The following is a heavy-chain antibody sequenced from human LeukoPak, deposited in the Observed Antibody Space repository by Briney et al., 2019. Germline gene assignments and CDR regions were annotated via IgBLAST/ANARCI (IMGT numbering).Heavy chain of an antibody. CDR3: ASSSSGWYNFDY. CDR1: GFTFSSYA. J-gene: IGHJ4*02. D-gene: IGHD6-19*01. Sequence: GGSLRLSCAASGFTFSSYAMSWVRQAPGKGLEWVSAIRASGGSTFYADSVRGRFTISRDNSKNTLDLQMNNLRAEDTAVYYCASSSSGWYNFDYWGQRTLVTVSS. V-gene: IGHV3-23*01. CDR2: IRASGGST.